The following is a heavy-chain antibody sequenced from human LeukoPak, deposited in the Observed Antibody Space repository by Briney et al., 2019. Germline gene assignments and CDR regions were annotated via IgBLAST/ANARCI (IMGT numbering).Heavy chain of an antibody. Sequence: VASVKVSCKASGYTFTGYYMHWVRQAPGQGLEWMGWINPNSGGTNYAQKFQGGVTMTRDTSISTAYMELSRLRSDDTAVYYCARDYDSSGLDYWGQGTLVTVSS. CDR1: GYTFTGYY. J-gene: IGHJ4*02. D-gene: IGHD3-22*01. V-gene: IGHV1-2*02. CDR3: ARDYDSSGLDY. CDR2: INPNSGGT.